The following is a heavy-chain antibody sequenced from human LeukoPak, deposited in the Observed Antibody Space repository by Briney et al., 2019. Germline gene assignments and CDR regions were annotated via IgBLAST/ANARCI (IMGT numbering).Heavy chain of an antibody. D-gene: IGHD1-7*01. J-gene: IGHJ4*02. V-gene: IGHV1-8*01. CDR2: MNPNSGNT. Sequence: ASVKVSCKASGYTFTSYDINWVRQATGQGLEWMGWMNPNSGNTGYAQKFQGRVTMTRNTSISTAYMELRSLRSDDTAVYYCARDLSKLELLSDWGQGTLVTVSS. CDR1: GYTFTSYD. CDR3: ARDLSKLELLSD.